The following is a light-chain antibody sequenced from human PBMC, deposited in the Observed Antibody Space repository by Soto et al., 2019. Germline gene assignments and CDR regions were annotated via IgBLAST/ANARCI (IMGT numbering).Light chain of an antibody. Sequence: DIVMTQSPLSPPVTPGEPASISCRSSQSILRSNGNIYLDWYLQRPGQSPQLLIYFGSNRASGGPDRFSGSGSGTDFTLKISRVEAEDVGVYYCMQAVQTPIIFGQGTRLEIK. CDR2: FGS. V-gene: IGKV2-28*01. CDR3: MQAVQTPII. J-gene: IGKJ5*01. CDR1: QSILRSNGNIY.